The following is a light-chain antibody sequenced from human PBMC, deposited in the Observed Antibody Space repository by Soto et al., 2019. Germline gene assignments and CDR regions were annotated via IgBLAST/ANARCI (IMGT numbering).Light chain of an antibody. CDR3: QQSYSTPWT. CDR1: QSISSY. J-gene: IGKJ1*01. Sequence: DIQMTQSPSSLSASVGDRVTITCRASQSISSYLSWYLQKPGKAPKLLIYAASSLQSGVPSRFSGSGSGTDFTLTISTLQPEDFATYYCQQSYSTPWTFGQGTKVEIK. CDR2: AAS. V-gene: IGKV1-39*01.